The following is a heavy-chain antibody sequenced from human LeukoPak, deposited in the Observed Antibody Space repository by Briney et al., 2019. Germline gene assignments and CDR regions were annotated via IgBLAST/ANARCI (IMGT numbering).Heavy chain of an antibody. CDR3: AKKSLGGVAGYDY. Sequence: GGSLRLSCAASGFTFDDYAMSWVRQAPGKGLEWVSAISGSGGSTYYADSVKGRFTISRDNSKNTLYLQMNSLRAEDTAVYYCAKKSLGGVAGYDYWGQGTLVTVSS. V-gene: IGHV3-23*01. D-gene: IGHD6-19*01. CDR1: GFTFDDYA. J-gene: IGHJ4*02. CDR2: ISGSGGST.